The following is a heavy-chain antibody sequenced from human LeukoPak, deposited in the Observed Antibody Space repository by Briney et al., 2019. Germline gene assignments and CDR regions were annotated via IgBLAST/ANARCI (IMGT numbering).Heavy chain of an antibody. Sequence: GGSLRLSCAASGFTVSNTHMGWVRQAPGKGLEWVSVIYSGGAAYYPDSVKGRFTISRDLSKNTLYLQMNDLRAEDTAVYYCARVAVAYFDYWGQGTLVTVSS. J-gene: IGHJ4*02. D-gene: IGHD6-19*01. CDR2: IYSGGAA. CDR3: ARVAVAYFDY. V-gene: IGHV3-66*01. CDR1: GFTVSNTH.